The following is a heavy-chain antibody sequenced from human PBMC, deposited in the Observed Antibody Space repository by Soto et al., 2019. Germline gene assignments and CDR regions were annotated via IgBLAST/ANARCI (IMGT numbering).Heavy chain of an antibody. CDR1: GYTFTSYD. D-gene: IGHD2-2*01. CDR3: ARARCTSCLLYYYYGMDV. Sequence: ASVKVSCKASGYTFTSYDINWVRQATGQGLEWMGWMNPNSGNTGYAQKFQGRVTMTRNTSISTAYMELSSLRSEDTAVYYCARARCTSCLLYYYYGMDVWGQGTTVTVSS. V-gene: IGHV1-8*01. J-gene: IGHJ6*02. CDR2: MNPNSGNT.